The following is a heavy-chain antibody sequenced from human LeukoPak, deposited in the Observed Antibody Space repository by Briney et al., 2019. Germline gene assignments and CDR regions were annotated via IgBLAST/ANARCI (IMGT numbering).Heavy chain of an antibody. Sequence: GGPLRLSCAASGFTVSSNYMSWVRQAPGKGLEWVSVIYSGGSTYNADSVKGRFTISRDNSKNTLYLQMNSLRAEDTAVYYCAKLREGNSHDAFDIWGQGTMVTVSS. CDR1: GFTVSSNY. J-gene: IGHJ3*02. V-gene: IGHV3-53*01. CDR3: AKLREGNSHDAFDI. CDR2: IYSGGST. D-gene: IGHD3-16*01.